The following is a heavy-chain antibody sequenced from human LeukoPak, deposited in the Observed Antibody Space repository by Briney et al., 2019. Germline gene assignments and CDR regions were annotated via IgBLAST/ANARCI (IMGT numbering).Heavy chain of an antibody. CDR3: AYRRYSTSSFGSFDV. J-gene: IGHJ3*01. CDR1: GFSVSTSGVG. CDR2: LYWDDSK. D-gene: IGHD6-6*01. Sequence: SGPTLVNPTQTLTLTCTFSGFSVSTSGVGVGWIRQPPGKALEWLALLYWDDSKPYNPSLRDRLTITQDTSKNQVVLTMTNMDPADTATYFCAYRRYSTSSFGSFDVWGQGTVVTVSS. V-gene: IGHV2-5*02.